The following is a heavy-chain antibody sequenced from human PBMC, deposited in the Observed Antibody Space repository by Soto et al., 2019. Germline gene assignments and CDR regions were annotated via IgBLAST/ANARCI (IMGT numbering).Heavy chain of an antibody. CDR3: ARLVQLLRGRWFDP. CDR1: AGSISMGDYY. V-gene: IGHV4-30-4*01. D-gene: IGHD2-15*01. J-gene: IGHJ5*02. CDR2: IYYSGRT. Sequence: SESLSLTCTVSAGSISMGDYYWSCIRQPPGKGLEWIGYIYYSGRTYYNPSLKSLVTISVDTSKNQFSLKLSSVTAADTAVYYCARLVQLLRGRWFDPWGQGTLVTVSS.